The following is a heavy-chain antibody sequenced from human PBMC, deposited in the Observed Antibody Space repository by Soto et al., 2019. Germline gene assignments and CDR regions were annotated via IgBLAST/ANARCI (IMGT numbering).Heavy chain of an antibody. Sequence: PGGSLRLSCAASGFTFSSYGMHWVRQAPGKGLEWVAVISYDGSNKYYADSVKGRFTISRDNSKNTLYLQMNSLRAEDTAVYYCAKDRMGSSWSYGMDVWGQGTTVTVSS. J-gene: IGHJ6*02. CDR1: GFTFSSYG. V-gene: IGHV3-30*18. D-gene: IGHD6-13*01. CDR3: AKDRMGSSWSYGMDV. CDR2: ISYDGSNK.